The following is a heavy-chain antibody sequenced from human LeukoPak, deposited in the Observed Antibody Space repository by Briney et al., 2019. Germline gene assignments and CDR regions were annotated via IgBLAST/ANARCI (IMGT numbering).Heavy chain of an antibody. J-gene: IGHJ4*02. CDR1: GGSISSSNW. CDR2: ISSDGSRV. V-gene: IGHV3-74*01. D-gene: IGHD3-22*01. CDR3: ARDHHYYDSSGYPVYFDY. Sequence: GTLSLTCAVSGGSISSSNWWSWVRQPPGKGLVWVSRISSDGSRVTYADSVKGRFTISRDNAKNMLYLQMNSLRAEDTAVYYCARDHHYYDSSGYPVYFDYWGQGTLVTVSS.